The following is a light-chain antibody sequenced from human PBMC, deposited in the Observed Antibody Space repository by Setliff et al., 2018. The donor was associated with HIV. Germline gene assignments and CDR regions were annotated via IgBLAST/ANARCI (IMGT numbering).Light chain of an antibody. CDR1: SSDVGYYNF. J-gene: IGLJ1*01. CDR2: DVT. CDR3: CSYAGSYTYV. V-gene: IGLV2-11*01. Sequence: QSVLAQPRSVSGSPGQSVTISCTGTSSDVGYYNFVSWYQQHPGKAPKLMIYDVTKRPSGAPDRFSGSKSGNTASLTISGLQAEDEADYYCCSYAGSYTYVFGTGTKVTVL.